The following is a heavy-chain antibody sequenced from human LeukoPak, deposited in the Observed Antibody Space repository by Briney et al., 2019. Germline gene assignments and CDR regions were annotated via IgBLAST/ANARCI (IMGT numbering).Heavy chain of an antibody. CDR3: VRDPGWLQVDY. V-gene: IGHV1-2*02. J-gene: IGHJ4*02. CDR2: IHPPSGGT. D-gene: IGHD5-24*01. CDR1: GYPFTKWE. Sequence: GASVKVSCKTSGYPFTKWEINWVRQAAGQGLEWMGWIHPPSGGTNYAEKLQGRVTMTRDTSISTAYMELTRLTSDDAGVYYCVRDPGWLQVDYWGQGTLLTVSS.